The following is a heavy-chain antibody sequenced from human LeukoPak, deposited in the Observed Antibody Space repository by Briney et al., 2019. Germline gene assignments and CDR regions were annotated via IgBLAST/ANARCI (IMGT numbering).Heavy chain of an antibody. J-gene: IGHJ4*02. Sequence: PSETLSLTCAVYGVSFSGHYWTWIRQPPGKGLEWMGEINHSGNTNYNPSLKSRVTLSVDTSKNQFSLKLNSVTAADTAVYYCARARGAVAVDYWGQGTLVTVSS. D-gene: IGHD6-19*01. CDR3: ARARGAVAVDY. CDR2: INHSGNT. CDR1: GVSFSGHY. V-gene: IGHV4-34*01.